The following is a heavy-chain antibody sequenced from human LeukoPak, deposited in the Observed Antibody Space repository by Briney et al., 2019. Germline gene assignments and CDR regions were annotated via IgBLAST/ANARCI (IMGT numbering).Heavy chain of an antibody. CDR1: GGSISSSTYF. D-gene: IGHD3-10*01. Sequence: SSETLSLTCTVSGGSISSSTYFWGWIRQPPGKGLEWVSAISGSGGSTYYADSVKGRFTISRDNSKNTLYLQMNSLRAEDTAVYYCANFWEAWFGEPPDYYYYGMDVWGQGTTVTVSS. CDR3: ANFWEAWFGEPPDYYYYGMDV. CDR2: ISGSGGST. V-gene: IGHV3-23*01. J-gene: IGHJ6*02.